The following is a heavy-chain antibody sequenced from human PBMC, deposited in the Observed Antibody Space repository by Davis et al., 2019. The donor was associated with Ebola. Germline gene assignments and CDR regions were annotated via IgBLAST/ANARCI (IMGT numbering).Heavy chain of an antibody. J-gene: IGHJ5*02. CDR3: ARSGVTTDNWFDP. CDR1: GGSFSGYY. V-gene: IGHV4-34*01. CDR2: INHSGST. Sequence: PSETLSLTCAVYGGSFSGYYWSWIRQPPGKGLEWIGEINHSGSTNYNPSLKSRVTISVDRSKNQFSLKLSSVTAADTAVYYCARSGVTTDNWFDPWGQGTLVTVSS. D-gene: IGHD4-17*01.